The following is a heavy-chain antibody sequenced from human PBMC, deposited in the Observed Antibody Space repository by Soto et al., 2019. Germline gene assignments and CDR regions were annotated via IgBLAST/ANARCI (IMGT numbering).Heavy chain of an antibody. CDR2: IYSGGTT. CDR1: GLTVRSNY. CDR3: ARDPIAARLTYGMDV. D-gene: IGHD6-6*01. Sequence: EVQLVESGGGLIQPGGSLRLSCAASGLTVRSNYMSWVRQAPGKGLEWVSVIYSGGTTYYADSVKGRFTISRDNSKNTLYLQMNSLRVEDTAVYYCARDPIAARLTYGMDVWGQGTTVTVSS. J-gene: IGHJ6*02. V-gene: IGHV3-53*01.